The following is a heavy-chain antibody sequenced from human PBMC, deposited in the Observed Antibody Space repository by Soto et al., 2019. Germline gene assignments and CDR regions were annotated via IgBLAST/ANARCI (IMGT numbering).Heavy chain of an antibody. V-gene: IGHV3-48*02. CDR2: ISSRSDTL. J-gene: IGHJ6*02. Sequence: GGSLRLSCEGSGFTFSAYAMNWVRQAPGKGLEWVSYISSRSDTLYYADSVKGRFTISRDNTKNSVHLQVNNLRDEDTAVYYCARDWDIVILSVPIPNYNYGMDVWGQGTTVTVSS. CDR1: GFTFSAYA. D-gene: IGHD2-15*01. CDR3: ARDWDIVILSVPIPNYNYGMDV.